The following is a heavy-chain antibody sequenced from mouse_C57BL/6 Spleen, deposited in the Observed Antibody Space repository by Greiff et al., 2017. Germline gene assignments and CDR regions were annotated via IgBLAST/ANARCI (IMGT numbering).Heavy chain of an antibody. CDR2: ISPGDGDT. D-gene: IGHD2-1*01. CDR1: GYAFSSSW. Sequence: QVQLQQSGPELVKPGASVKISCKASGYAFSSSWLNWVKQRPGKGLEWIGRISPGDGDTNYNGKFKGKATLTADKSASTAYMQLSSLTSEDSAVYFCARDYGNYGDYAMDYWGQGTSVTVAS. V-gene: IGHV1-82*01. CDR3: ARDYGNYGDYAMDY. J-gene: IGHJ4*01.